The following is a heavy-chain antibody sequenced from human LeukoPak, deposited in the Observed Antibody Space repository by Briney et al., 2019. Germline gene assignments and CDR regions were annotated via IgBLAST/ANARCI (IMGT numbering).Heavy chain of an antibody. CDR3: ASITLQGIMIRDYYGMDV. D-gene: IGHD3-16*01. CDR1: GGSISSGGYY. V-gene: IGHV4-31*03. J-gene: IGHJ6*04. CDR2: IYYSGST. Sequence: SQTLSLTCTVSGGSISSGGYYWSWIRQHPRKGLEWIGYIYYSGSTYYNPSLKSRVTISVDTSKNQFSLKLSSVTAADTAVYYCASITLQGIMIRDYYGMDVWGKGTTVTVSS.